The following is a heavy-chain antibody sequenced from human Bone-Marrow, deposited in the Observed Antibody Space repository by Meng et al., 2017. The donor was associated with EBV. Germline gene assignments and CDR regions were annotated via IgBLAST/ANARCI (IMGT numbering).Heavy chain of an antibody. CDR3: ARAALDEYQLLED. CDR1: GESVSGYY. D-gene: IGHD2-2*01. CDR2: INHSGST. V-gene: IGHV4-34*01. J-gene: IGHJ1*01. Sequence: GAAMLEPSDALSLTCAVSGESVSGYYWRWIRQPPAKGLEMIREINHSGSTSYNQSLKSRVTMSVDTSKNHFSLKLTSVTAADTAVYYWARAALDEYQLLEDWGQGTLVTVSS.